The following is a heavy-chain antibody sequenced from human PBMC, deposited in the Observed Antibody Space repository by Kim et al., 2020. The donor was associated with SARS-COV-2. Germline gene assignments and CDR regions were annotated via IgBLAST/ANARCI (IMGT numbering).Heavy chain of an antibody. V-gene: IGHV3-23*01. CDR3: AKETYCSGGSCYSALHYYYYYGIDV. Sequence: GGSLRLSCAASGFTFSSYAMSWVRQAPGKGLEWVSAISGSGGSTDYADSVKGRFTISRDNTKNTLYLQMNSLRAEDTAVYYCAKETYCSGGSCYSALHYYYYYGIDVWGQGTTVTVSS. J-gene: IGHJ6*02. D-gene: IGHD2-15*01. CDR1: GFTFSSYA. CDR2: ISGSGGST.